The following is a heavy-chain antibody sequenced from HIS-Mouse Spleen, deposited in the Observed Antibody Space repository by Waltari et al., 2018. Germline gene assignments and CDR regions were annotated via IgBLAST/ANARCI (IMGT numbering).Heavy chain of an antibody. J-gene: IGHJ2*01. Sequence: QLQLQESGPGPVKPSETLSLTCTVSGGSISGSSYYWGWIRQPPGKGLEWIGSIYYSGSTYYNPSLKSRVTISVDTSKNQFSLKLSSVTAADTAVYYCAREIPYSSSWYDWYFDLWGRGTLVTVSS. D-gene: IGHD6-13*01. CDR2: IYYSGST. CDR3: AREIPYSSSWYDWYFDL. V-gene: IGHV4-39*07. CDR1: GGSISGSSYY.